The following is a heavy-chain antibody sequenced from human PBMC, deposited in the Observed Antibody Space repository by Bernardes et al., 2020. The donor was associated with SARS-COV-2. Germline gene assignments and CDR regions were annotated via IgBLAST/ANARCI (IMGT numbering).Heavy chain of an antibody. D-gene: IGHD6-19*01. CDR3: VKADYKFFWPSSGWGGHFFDN. Sequence: GGSLRLSCSASGFTFSSYSMHWVRQAPGKGLEYVSGISSDGDNKQYADSVKDRFTISRDNSKDTLYLQLTSLRLEDTAVYYCVKADYKFFWPSSGWGGHFFDNWGQGSLLTVSS. J-gene: IGHJ4*02. CDR2: ISSDGDNK. CDR1: GFTFSSYS. V-gene: IGHV3-64D*06.